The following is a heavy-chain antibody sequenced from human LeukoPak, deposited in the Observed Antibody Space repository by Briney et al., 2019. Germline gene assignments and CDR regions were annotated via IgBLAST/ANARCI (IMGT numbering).Heavy chain of an antibody. CDR1: GFTFSSYA. J-gene: IGHJ4*02. Sequence: GGSLRLSCAASGFTFSSYAMSWVRQAPAKGLEWVSAISGSGGSTYYADSVKGRFTISRDNSKNTLYLQMNSLRAEDTAVYYCAKKLRDSSSWYYFDYWGQGTLVTVSS. CDR2: ISGSGGST. D-gene: IGHD6-13*01. CDR3: AKKLRDSSSWYYFDY. V-gene: IGHV3-23*01.